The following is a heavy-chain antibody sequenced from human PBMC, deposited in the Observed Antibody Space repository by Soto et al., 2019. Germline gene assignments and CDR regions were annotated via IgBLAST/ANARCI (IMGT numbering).Heavy chain of an antibody. D-gene: IGHD3-10*01. CDR1: GFTFGSYG. J-gene: IGHJ6*02. CDR3: ARDRGADSYFYYGMDV. Sequence: SGGSLRLSCVASGFTFGSYGMHWVRQAPGKGLEWLAVVSEDGTHKYYADSVRGRFTISRDNVKNTVSLQMNSLRAEDTAVFYCARDRGADSYFYYGMDVWGQGTTVTVSS. V-gene: IGHV3-30*03. CDR2: VSEDGTHK.